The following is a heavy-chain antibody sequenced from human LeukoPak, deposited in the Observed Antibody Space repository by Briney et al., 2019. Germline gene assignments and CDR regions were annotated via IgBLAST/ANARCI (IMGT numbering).Heavy chain of an antibody. Sequence: GGSLRLSCAASGFTFSSYSMNWVRQAPGKGLEWVSSISSSSSYIYYADSVKGRFTISRDKAKNSLYLQMNSLSAEDTAVYYCARVHCSGGSCYYYFDYWGQGTLVTVSS. CDR1: GFTFSSYS. CDR3: ARVHCSGGSCYYYFDY. D-gene: IGHD2-15*01. CDR2: ISSSSSYI. J-gene: IGHJ4*02. V-gene: IGHV3-21*01.